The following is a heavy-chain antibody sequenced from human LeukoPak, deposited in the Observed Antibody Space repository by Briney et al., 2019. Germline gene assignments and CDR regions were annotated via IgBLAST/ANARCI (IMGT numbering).Heavy chain of an antibody. CDR3: AISLGYCSSTSFYVWFDP. CDR1: GYTFTSYD. CDR2: MNPNRGNT. Sequence: ASVKVSCKASGYTFTSYDINWVRQAAGQGLEWMGWMNPNRGNTGYAQKFQGRVTMTRNTSISTAYMELSSLRSEHTAVYYCAISLGYCSSTSFYVWFDPWGQGTLVTVSS. V-gene: IGHV1-8*01. D-gene: IGHD2-2*01. J-gene: IGHJ5*02.